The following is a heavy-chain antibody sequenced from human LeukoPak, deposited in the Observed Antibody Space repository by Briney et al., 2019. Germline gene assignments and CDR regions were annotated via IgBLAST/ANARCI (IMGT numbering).Heavy chain of an antibody. V-gene: IGHV1-8*01. CDR1: GYTFTSYD. J-gene: IGHJ6*03. CDR2: MNPKSGNT. Sequence: ASVKVSCKASGYTFTSYDINWVRQATGQGLEWMGWMNPKSGNTGYAQKFQGRVTMTRNTSISTAYMELSSLRSEDTAVYYCARGKDGHTDWYYYYYMDVWGKGTTVTVSS. CDR3: ARGKDGHTDWYYYYYMDV. D-gene: IGHD5-24*01.